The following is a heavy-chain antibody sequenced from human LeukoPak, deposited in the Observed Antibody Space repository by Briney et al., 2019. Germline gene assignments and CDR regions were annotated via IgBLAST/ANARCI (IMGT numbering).Heavy chain of an antibody. D-gene: IGHD3/OR15-3a*01. CDR3: AEGRTGRYGEYYFDY. CDR2: MNSNSINT. CDR1: GCTFTSHD. J-gene: IGHJ4*02. Sequence: SVKVSCKTSGCTFTSHDINWVRQVAGQGLEWMGGMNSNSINTGYAQKFQGRVTITRNTSITTAYMELSSLRSEDTAVYYCAEGRTGRYGEYYFDYWGQGTLVTVSS. V-gene: IGHV1-8*03.